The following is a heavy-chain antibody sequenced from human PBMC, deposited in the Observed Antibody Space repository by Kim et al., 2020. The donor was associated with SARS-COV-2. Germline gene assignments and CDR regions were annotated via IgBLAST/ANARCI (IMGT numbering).Heavy chain of an antibody. D-gene: IGHD5-12*01. V-gene: IGHV3-23*03. CDR3: AKGGHSGYDWTYYFDY. CDR2: IYSGGSST. J-gene: IGHJ4*02. CDR1: GFTFSSYA. Sequence: GGSLRLSCAASGFTFSSYAMSWVRQAPGKGLEWVSVIYSGGSSTYYADSVKGRFTISRDNSKNTLYLQMNSLRAEDTAVYYCAKGGHSGYDWTYYFDYWGQGTLVTVSS.